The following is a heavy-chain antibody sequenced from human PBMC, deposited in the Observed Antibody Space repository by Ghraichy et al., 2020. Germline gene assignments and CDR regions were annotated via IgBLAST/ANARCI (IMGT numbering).Heavy chain of an antibody. CDR2: ISVSSSYT. Sequence: GGSLRLSCAASGFTFSNSSMNWVRQAPGKGLEWVSCISVSSSYTYYADSVKGRFTISRDNAKNSLYLQMNSLRAEDTAVYYCGSSLKGWLALDYWGQGTLVTGSS. J-gene: IGHJ4*02. CDR1: GFTFSNSS. V-gene: IGHV3-21*06. CDR3: GSSLKGWLALDY. D-gene: IGHD6-19*01.